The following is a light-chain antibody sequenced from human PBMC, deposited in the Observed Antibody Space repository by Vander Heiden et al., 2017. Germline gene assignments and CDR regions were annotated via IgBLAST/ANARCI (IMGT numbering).Light chain of an antibody. CDR2: DES. V-gene: IGKV3-15*01. Sequence: EIVMTQSAVSLSVSPGDRATLSCRASHSVGNNLAWYRQKPGQAPSLLIFDESSRATGVPARFRASGSGAESTLTISSLQSEDTASYYCQQYQNWPYTFGQGTKLEIK. CDR1: HSVGNN. CDR3: QQYQNWPYT. J-gene: IGKJ2*01.